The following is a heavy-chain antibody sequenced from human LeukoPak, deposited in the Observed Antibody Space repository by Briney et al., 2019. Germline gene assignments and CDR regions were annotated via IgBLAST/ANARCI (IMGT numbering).Heavy chain of an antibody. V-gene: IGHV1-18*01. CDR2: ISTYNGDT. CDR1: GYTFTSYA. Sequence: GASVKVSCKASGYTFTSYAIRWVRQAPGQGLEWMGWISTYNGDTDYAQKFQGRVTMTTDTYTSTAYMELRSLRSDDTAVYYCARTSFDFLWGTYRPAYFDYWGQGTLVIVSS. J-gene: IGHJ4*02. CDR3: ARTSFDFLWGTYRPAYFDY. D-gene: IGHD3-16*02.